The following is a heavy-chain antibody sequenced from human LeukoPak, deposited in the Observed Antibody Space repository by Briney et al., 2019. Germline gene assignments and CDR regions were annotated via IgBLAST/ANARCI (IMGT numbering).Heavy chain of an antibody. Sequence: PGGSLRLSCAASGFTLSSYCMHWVRQAPGKGLVWVSRINSDGTTTRYADSVKGRFTISRDNAKNTLYLQMNSLRVDDTALYFFARHFSVASTSPLQHWGQGTLVTVSS. J-gene: IGHJ1*01. V-gene: IGHV3-74*01. CDR3: ARHFSVASTSPLQH. CDR1: GFTLSSYC. D-gene: IGHD6-19*01. CDR2: INSDGTTT.